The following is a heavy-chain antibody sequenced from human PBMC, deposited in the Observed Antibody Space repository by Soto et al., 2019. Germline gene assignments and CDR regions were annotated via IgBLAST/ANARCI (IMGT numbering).Heavy chain of an antibody. D-gene: IGHD2-21*01. V-gene: IGHV4-61*01. Sequence: PSETLSPICAVSGDCVNSGRYYWSWSRQPPGKGPEWVGHIFSTGTTDYNPSLKSRVTISMDTSKNQFSLKLTSMTTADTALYYCARTNRRGEWAAWFWGRGTQVTVSS. J-gene: IGHJ4*02. CDR1: GDCVNSGRYY. CDR2: IFSTGTT. CDR3: ARTNRRGEWAAWF.